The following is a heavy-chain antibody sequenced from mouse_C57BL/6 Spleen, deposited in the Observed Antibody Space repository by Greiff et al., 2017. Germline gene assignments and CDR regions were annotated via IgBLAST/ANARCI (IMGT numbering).Heavy chain of an antibody. Sequence: QVQLQQPGAELVMPGASVKLSCKASGYTFTSYWMHWVKQRPGQGLEWIGEIDPSDSYTNYNQKFKGKSTLTVDKSSSTAYMQLSSLTSEDSAVYYCARGSYDYDDDGEYYFDYWGQGTTLTVSS. CDR2: IDPSDSYT. D-gene: IGHD2-4*01. J-gene: IGHJ2*01. V-gene: IGHV1-69*01. CDR3: ARGSYDYDDDGEYYFDY. CDR1: GYTFTSYW.